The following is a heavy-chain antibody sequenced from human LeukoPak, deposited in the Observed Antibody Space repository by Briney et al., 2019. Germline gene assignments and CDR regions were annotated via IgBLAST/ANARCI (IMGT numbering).Heavy chain of an antibody. D-gene: IGHD1-26*01. CDR1: GFTFSSYS. Sequence: GGSLRLSCAASGFTFSSYSMNWVRQAPGKGLEWVSSISSSSSYIYYADSVKGRFTISRDNAKNSLYLQMNSLRAEDTAVYYCARGGDSGSYPGDWGQGTLVTVSS. CDR3: ARGGDSGSYPGD. CDR2: ISSSSSYI. V-gene: IGHV3-21*01. J-gene: IGHJ4*02.